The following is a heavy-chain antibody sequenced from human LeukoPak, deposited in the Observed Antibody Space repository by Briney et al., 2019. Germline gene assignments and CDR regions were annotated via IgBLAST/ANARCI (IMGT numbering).Heavy chain of an antibody. CDR2: ISPYSGDT. D-gene: IGHD1-1*01. CDR1: GYTFTGYY. Sequence: PSVKVSCKASGYTFTGYYMHWVRQAPGQRLEWMGWISPYSGDTQYAQKFQDRVTMTRVTSISTVYMELSSLSSDDTAVYYCARGRGTAHFDYWGQGTPVTVSS. J-gene: IGHJ4*02. CDR3: ARGRGTAHFDY. V-gene: IGHV1-2*02.